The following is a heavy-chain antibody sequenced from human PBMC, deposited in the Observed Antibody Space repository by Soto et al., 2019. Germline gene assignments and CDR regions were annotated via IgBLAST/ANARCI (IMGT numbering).Heavy chain of an antibody. D-gene: IGHD5-18*01. V-gene: IGHV1-2*04. CDR3: ERPMEYSYGYGAFDI. Sequence: QVQLVQSGAEVKKPGASVKVSCKASGYTFTGYYMHWVRQAPGQGLEWMGWINPNSGGTNYAQKFQGWVTMTRDTSSSTAYMERSRLRSDDTAVYYCERPMEYSYGYGAFDIWGQGTMVTVSS. J-gene: IGHJ3*02. CDR1: GYTFTGYY. CDR2: INPNSGGT.